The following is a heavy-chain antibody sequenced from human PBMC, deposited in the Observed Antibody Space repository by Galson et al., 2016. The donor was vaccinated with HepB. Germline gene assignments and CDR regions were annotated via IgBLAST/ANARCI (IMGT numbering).Heavy chain of an antibody. CDR1: GFTFSNYA. CDR2: ISYDGSGK. D-gene: IGHD1-7*01. J-gene: IGHJ6*02. V-gene: IGHV3-30-3*01. CDR3: ARKELYYYYYGMDV. Sequence: SLRLSCAASGFTFSNYAMHWVRQAPGKGLEWVAVISYDGSGKYYAVSVKGRFTISRDNSKNTLYLQMNSLRAEDTAVYYCARKELYYYYYGMDVWGQGTTVTVSS.